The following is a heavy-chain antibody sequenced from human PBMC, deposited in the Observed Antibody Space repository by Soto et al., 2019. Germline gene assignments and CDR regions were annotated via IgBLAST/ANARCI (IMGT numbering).Heavy chain of an antibody. CDR3: ARDQLYYNDISGRPLNAFDV. CDR2: ISGSGGST. CDR1: GFTFSSYV. Sequence: HPGGSLRLSCAASGFTFSSYVMSWVRQAPGKGLEWVSTISGSGGSTYYADSVKGRFTISRDNAKNSLYLQMNSLRAEDTAVYYCARDQLYYNDISGRPLNAFDVWGQGTMVTVSS. D-gene: IGHD3-22*01. J-gene: IGHJ3*01. V-gene: IGHV3-23*01.